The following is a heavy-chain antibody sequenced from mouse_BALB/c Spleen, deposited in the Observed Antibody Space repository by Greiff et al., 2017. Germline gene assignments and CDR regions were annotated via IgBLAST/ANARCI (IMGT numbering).Heavy chain of an antibody. CDR3: ARDSLLDAMDY. CDR1: GFTFSDYY. Sequence: VQLKESGGGLVKPGGSLKLSCAASGFTFSDYYMYWVRQTPEKRLEWVATISDGGSYTYYPDSVKGRFTISRDNAKNNLYLQMSSLKSEDTAMYYCARDSLLDAMDYWGQGTSVTVSS. J-gene: IGHJ4*01. V-gene: IGHV5-4*02. CDR2: ISDGGSYT. D-gene: IGHD1-2*01.